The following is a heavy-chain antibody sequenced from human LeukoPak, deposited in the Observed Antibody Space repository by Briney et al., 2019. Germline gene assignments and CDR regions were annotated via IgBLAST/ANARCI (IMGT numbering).Heavy chain of an antibody. Sequence: GESLKISCQGSGYTFTNYWIAWVRQMPGKGLEWMGVIYPADSDTTYSPSFQGQVTISADKSISTAYLQWTSLKAPDTAMYYCARFDRSSSWFLGFDIWGQGTMVTVSS. CDR2: IYPADSDT. CDR3: ARFDRSSSWFLGFDI. D-gene: IGHD3-3*01. V-gene: IGHV5-51*01. CDR1: GYTFTNYW. J-gene: IGHJ3*02.